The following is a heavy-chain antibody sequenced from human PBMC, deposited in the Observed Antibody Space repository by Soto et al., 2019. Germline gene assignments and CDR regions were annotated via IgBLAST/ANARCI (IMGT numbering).Heavy chain of an antibody. D-gene: IGHD3-10*01. J-gene: IGHJ6*02. Sequence: ASVKVSCKASGYTFTGYYMHWVRQAPGQGLEWMGWINPNSGGTNYAQKFQGWVTMTRDTSISTAYMELSRLRSDDTAVYYCARARWFGELAGYYYGMAVWGQGTTVTVSS. CDR3: ARARWFGELAGYYYGMAV. CDR2: INPNSGGT. CDR1: GYTFTGYY. V-gene: IGHV1-2*04.